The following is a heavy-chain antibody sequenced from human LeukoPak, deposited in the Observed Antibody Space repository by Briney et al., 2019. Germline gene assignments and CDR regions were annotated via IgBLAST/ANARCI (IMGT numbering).Heavy chain of an antibody. CDR2: IYTSGST. V-gene: IGHV4-4*07. D-gene: IGHD6-19*01. CDR3: ARGISSGWYGAFDI. J-gene: IGHJ3*02. Sequence: SETLSLTCTVSGGSISSYYWSWIRQPAGKGLEGVGRIYTSGSTNYNPSLKSRVTMSVDTSKNQFSLKLSSVTAPDTAVYYCARGISSGWYGAFDIWGQGTMVTVSS. CDR1: GGSISSYY.